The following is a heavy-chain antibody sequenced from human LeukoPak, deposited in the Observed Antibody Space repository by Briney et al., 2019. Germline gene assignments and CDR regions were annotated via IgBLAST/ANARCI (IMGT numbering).Heavy chain of an antibody. D-gene: IGHD2-2*01. CDR3: ARRGIVVVPASSFDP. Sequence: PSETLSLTCTVSGGSISSSSYYWGWIRQPPGKGLEWIGSIYYSGSTYYNPSLRSRVTISVDTSKNQFSLKLSSVTAADTAVYYCARRGIVVVPASSFDPWGQGTLVTVSS. CDR1: GGSISSSSYY. CDR2: IYYSGST. J-gene: IGHJ5*02. V-gene: IGHV4-39*01.